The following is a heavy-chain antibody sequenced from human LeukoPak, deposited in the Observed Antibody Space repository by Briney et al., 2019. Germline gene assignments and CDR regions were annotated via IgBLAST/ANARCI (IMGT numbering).Heavy chain of an antibody. CDR2: IIPILGIA. V-gene: IGHV1-69*04. J-gene: IGHJ6*02. CDR1: GYTFTSYD. Sequence: GASVKVSCKASGYTFTSYDISWVRQAPGQGLEWMGRIIPILGIANYAQKFQGRVTITADKSTSTAYMELSSLRSEDTAVYYCARSHYYGSGSYYQTSYYYYYGMDVWGQGTTVTVSS. D-gene: IGHD3-10*01. CDR3: ARSHYYGSGSYYQTSYYYYYGMDV.